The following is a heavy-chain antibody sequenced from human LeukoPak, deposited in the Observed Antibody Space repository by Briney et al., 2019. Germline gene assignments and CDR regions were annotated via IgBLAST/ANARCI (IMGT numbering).Heavy chain of an antibody. CDR2: ISSSSSYI. V-gene: IGHV3-21*01. J-gene: IGHJ3*02. CDR3: ARAFEYSSSFDAFDI. D-gene: IGHD6-6*01. CDR1: GFTFSSYS. Sequence: GGSLRLSCAASGFTFSSYSMNWVRQAPGKGLEWVSSISSSSSYIYYADSVKGRFTISRDNAKNSPYLQMNSLRAEDTAVYYCARAFEYSSSFDAFDIWAQGTMVTVSS.